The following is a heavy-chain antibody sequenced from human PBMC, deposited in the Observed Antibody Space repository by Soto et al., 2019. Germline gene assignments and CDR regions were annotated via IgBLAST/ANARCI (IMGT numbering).Heavy chain of an antibody. CDR2: INHSGST. J-gene: IGHJ4*02. Sequence: QVQLQQWGAGLLKPSETLSLTCAVYGGCFSGYYWTWIRQPPGTGLEWIGEINHSGSTNYNPTLKSRVTISVDTSKNQFSLKLTSVTAADTAVYYCARDKITGLFDYWGPGTLVTVSS. D-gene: IGHD2-8*02. CDR3: ARDKITGLFDY. V-gene: IGHV4-34*01. CDR1: GGCFSGYY.